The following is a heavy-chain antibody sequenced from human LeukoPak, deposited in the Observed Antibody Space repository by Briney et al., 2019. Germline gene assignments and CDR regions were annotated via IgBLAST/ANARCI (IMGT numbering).Heavy chain of an antibody. J-gene: IGHJ4*02. Sequence: GGSLRLSCAASGFTFSSYGMSWVRQAPGKGLEWVSAISGSGGSTYYADSVKGRFTISRDNSKNTLYLQMNSLRAEDTAVYYCAKDGSYYDYVWGSYGFDYWGQGTLVTVSS. CDR1: GFTFSSYG. V-gene: IGHV3-23*01. CDR2: ISGSGGST. D-gene: IGHD3-16*01. CDR3: AKDGSYYDYVWGSYGFDY.